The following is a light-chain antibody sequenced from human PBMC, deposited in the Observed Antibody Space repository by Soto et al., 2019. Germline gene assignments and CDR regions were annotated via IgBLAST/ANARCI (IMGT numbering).Light chain of an antibody. J-gene: IGKJ1*01. CDR2: GAS. V-gene: IGKV3-15*01. CDR3: QQYNNWPWT. Sequence: EIVMTQSPATLSVSPGERATLSCRASQSVSSNLAWYQQKPGQAPRLLINGASTRATGIPARFSGSGSGTEFTLTLSSLQSEDFAVYYCQQYNNWPWTFGQGTKVEIK. CDR1: QSVSSN.